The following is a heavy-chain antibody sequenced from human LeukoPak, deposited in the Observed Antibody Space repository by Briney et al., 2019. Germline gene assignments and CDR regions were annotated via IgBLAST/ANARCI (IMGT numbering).Heavy chain of an antibody. D-gene: IGHD2-2*01. CDR3: ARLPFLPAAVYYYYGMDV. V-gene: IGHV4-34*01. CDR2: NQHSGST. CDR1: GGSFSGFY. J-gene: IGHJ6*04. Sequence: SETLSLTCPVYGGSFSGFYWGWIPHPPGKGREWVGENQHSGSTKYNPSLKSRVTISVDTSKNQFSLKLSSVTAADTAVYYCARLPFLPAAVYYYYGMDVWGKGTTVTVSS.